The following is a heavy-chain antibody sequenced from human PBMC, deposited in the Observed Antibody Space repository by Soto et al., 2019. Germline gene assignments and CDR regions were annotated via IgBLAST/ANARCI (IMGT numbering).Heavy chain of an antibody. CDR2: IYYSGST. J-gene: IGHJ4*02. D-gene: IGHD2-15*01. CDR1: GGSISSSSYY. CDR3: ASDYCSGGSCYSDY. Sequence: SETLSLTCTVSGGSISSSSYYWGWIRQPPGKGLEWIGSIYYSGSTYYNPSLKSRVTISVDTSKNQFSLKLSSVTAADTAVYYCASDYCSGGSCYSDYWGQETLVTVSS. V-gene: IGHV4-39*07.